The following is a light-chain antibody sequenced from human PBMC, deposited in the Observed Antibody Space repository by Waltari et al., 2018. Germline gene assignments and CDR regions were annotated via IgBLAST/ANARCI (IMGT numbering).Light chain of an antibody. CDR2: DVS. J-gene: IGLJ2*01. CDR3: CSYAGSYTLV. V-gene: IGLV2-11*01. CDR1: SSYVGGYNY. Sequence: QSALTQPRSVSGSPGHSVTIPCTGTSSYVGGYNYVSWYQQHPGKAPKLMIYDVSKRPSGVPDRFSGSKSGNTASLTISGLQAEDEADYYCCSYAGSYTLVFGGGTKLTVL.